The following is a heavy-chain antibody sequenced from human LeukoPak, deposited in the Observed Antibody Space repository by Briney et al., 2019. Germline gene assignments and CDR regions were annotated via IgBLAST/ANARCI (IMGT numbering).Heavy chain of an antibody. D-gene: IGHD3-16*01. Sequence: SETLPLTCTVSGGSISSGGYYWSWIRQHPGKGLEWIGYIYYSGSTYYNPSLKSRVTISVDTSKNQFSLKLSSVTAADTAVYYCARSTLRGSDYWGQGTLVTVSS. CDR3: ARSTLRGSDY. J-gene: IGHJ4*02. CDR1: GGSISSGGYY. CDR2: IYYSGST. V-gene: IGHV4-31*03.